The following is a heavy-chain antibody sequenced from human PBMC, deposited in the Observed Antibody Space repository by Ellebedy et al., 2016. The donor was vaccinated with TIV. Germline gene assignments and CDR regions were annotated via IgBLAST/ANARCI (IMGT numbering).Heavy chain of an antibody. V-gene: IGHV4-59*01. CDR1: GGSINSYY. CDR2: IKNSGST. Sequence: MPGGSLRLSCTVSGGSINSYYWSWIRQPPGKGLEWIGYIKNSGSTNYDPSLRSRVTISIDTSKNQFSLKLRSVTAADTAVYYCARLRGSGTFAFDVWGQGAMVIVSS. D-gene: IGHD3-10*01. J-gene: IGHJ3*01. CDR3: ARLRGSGTFAFDV.